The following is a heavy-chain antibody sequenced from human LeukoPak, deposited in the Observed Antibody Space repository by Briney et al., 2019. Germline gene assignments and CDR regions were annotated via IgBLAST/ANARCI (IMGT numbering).Heavy chain of an antibody. CDR3: ATQLCSGGSCPLDY. CDR1: GGSISSYY. D-gene: IGHD2-15*01. Sequence: PSETLSLTCTVSGGSISSYYWSWIRQPAGKGLEWIGRIYTSGSTNYNPSLKSRVTMSVDTSKDQFSLKLSSVTAADTAVYYCATQLCSGGSCPLDYWGQGTLVTVSS. V-gene: IGHV4-4*07. J-gene: IGHJ4*02. CDR2: IYTSGST.